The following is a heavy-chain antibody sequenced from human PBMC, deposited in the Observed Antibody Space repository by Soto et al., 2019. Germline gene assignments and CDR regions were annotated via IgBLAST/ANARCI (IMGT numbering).Heavy chain of an antibody. J-gene: IGHJ4*02. D-gene: IGHD1-1*01. Sequence: PGGSLRLSCAASGFTFSSYSMNWVRQAPGKGLEWVSYISSSSSTIYYADSVKGRFTISRDSSSQTLYLQMNSLRPDDTAMYYCARDGVSSTDYTWNYGTYFDYWGPGALVTVSS. V-gene: IGHV3-48*01. CDR2: ISSSSSTI. CDR1: GFTFSSYS. CDR3: ARDGVSSTDYTWNYGTYFDY.